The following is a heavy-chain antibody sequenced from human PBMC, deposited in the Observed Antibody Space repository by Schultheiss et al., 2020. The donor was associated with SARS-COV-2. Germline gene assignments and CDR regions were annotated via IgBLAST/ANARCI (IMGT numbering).Heavy chain of an antibody. V-gene: IGHV4-38-2*02. CDR3: ARDAYGEGFFDP. CDR1: GGSINSDY. Sequence: SQTLSLTCTVSGGSINSDYWTWIREPPGKGLEWIGTIQHSGSTYCNPSLKSRVTISVDTSKNQFSLKLSSVTAADTAVYYCARDAYGEGFFDPWGQGTLVTVSS. CDR2: IQHSGST. D-gene: IGHD4-17*01. J-gene: IGHJ5*02.